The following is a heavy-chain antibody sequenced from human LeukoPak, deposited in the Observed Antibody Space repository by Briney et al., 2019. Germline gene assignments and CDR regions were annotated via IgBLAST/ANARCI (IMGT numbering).Heavy chain of an antibody. V-gene: IGHV4-38-2*02. CDR1: GGSISSYY. CDR2: IYHSGST. CDR3: ARDRLTYYDILTGYFEGFD. D-gene: IGHD3-9*01. J-gene: IGHJ4*02. Sequence: SETLSLTCTVSGGSISSYYWGWIRQPPGKGLEWIGSIYHSGSTYYNPSLKSRVTISVDTSKNQFSLKLSSVTAADTAVYYCARDRLTYYDILTGYFEGFDWGQGTLVTVSS.